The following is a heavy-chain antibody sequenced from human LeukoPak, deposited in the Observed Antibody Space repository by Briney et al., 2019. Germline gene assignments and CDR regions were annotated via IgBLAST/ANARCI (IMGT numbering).Heavy chain of an antibody. J-gene: IGHJ4*02. CDR2: IKQDGSEK. V-gene: IGHV3-7*01. CDR3: ARGGRIYFDY. Sequence: GGSLRLSCAASGVTFSSYWMSWVRQAPGKGLEWVANIKQDGSEKYYVDSVKGRFTISRDNAKNSLYLQMNSLRAEDTAVYYCARGGRIYFDYWGQGTLVTVSS. CDR1: GVTFSSYW.